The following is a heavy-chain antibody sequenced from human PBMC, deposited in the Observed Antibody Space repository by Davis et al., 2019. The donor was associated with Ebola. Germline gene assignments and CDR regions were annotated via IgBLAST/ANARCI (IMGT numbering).Heavy chain of an antibody. V-gene: IGHV1-3*01. J-gene: IGHJ4*02. CDR2: INAGNGNT. Sequence: AASVKVSCKASGGTFSSYAISWVRQAPGQRLEWMGWINAGNGNTKYSQKFQGRVTITRDTSASTAYMELSSLRSEDTAVYYCARMLWSGYYFDYWGQGTLVTVSS. D-gene: IGHD3-10*02. CDR1: GGTFSSYA. CDR3: ARMLWSGYYFDY.